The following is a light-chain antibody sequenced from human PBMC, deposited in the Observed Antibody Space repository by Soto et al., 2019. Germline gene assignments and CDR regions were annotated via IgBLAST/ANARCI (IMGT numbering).Light chain of an antibody. CDR2: GAS. J-gene: IGKJ1*01. CDR3: QQYGSPPWM. Sequence: EIVLTHSPGTLSLSPGERATLSCRSSQSISSAYLAWYQQKPGQTPRLLIYGASNRAAGTPDRFSGSGSGTDFTLTISRLEPEDLAVYYRQQYGSPPWMFGQGTKVDIK. V-gene: IGKV3-20*01. CDR1: QSISSAY.